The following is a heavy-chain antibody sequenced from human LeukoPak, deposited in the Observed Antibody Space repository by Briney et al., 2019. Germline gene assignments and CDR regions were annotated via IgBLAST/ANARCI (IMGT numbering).Heavy chain of an antibody. Sequence: PSETLSLTCTVSGGSISSYYWSWIRQSPGKGLECIGYIHYTGSTNYNPSLKSRVTISVETSKNQFSLKLKSVTAADTALYYCARETEKQWQYWGQGTVVTVSS. J-gene: IGHJ4*03. CDR2: IHYTGST. D-gene: IGHD6-19*01. CDR3: ARETEKQWQY. CDR1: GGSISSYY. V-gene: IGHV4-59*01.